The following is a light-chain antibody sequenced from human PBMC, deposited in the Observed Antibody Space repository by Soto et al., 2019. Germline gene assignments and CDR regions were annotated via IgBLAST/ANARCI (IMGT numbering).Light chain of an antibody. V-gene: IGLV2-14*01. Sequence: QSVLTQPASVSGSPGQSVTISCTGTSSDVGGYNYVSWYQQYPGKAPKLMIYDVSTRPSGVSNRVSGSKSGNTASLTISGLQADDEADYYCSSYTNSNTLVFGSGTKVTVL. CDR1: SSDVGGYNY. CDR2: DVS. J-gene: IGLJ1*01. CDR3: SSYTNSNTLV.